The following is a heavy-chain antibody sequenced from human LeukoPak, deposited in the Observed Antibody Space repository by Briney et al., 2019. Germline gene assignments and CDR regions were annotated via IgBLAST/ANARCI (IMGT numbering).Heavy chain of an antibody. V-gene: IGHV3-48*03. CDR2: ISSSGSNI. D-gene: IGHD2-2*01. CDR1: GFTFSSYE. J-gene: IGHJ3*02. Sequence: GGSLRLSCAASGFTFSSYEMNWVRQAPGKGLEWVSYISSSGSNIKYADSVKGRFTITRGNAKNSVYLQMNSLRAEDTAVYYCARDIKGQYQDAFDIWGQGTMVTVSS. CDR3: ARDIKGQYQDAFDI.